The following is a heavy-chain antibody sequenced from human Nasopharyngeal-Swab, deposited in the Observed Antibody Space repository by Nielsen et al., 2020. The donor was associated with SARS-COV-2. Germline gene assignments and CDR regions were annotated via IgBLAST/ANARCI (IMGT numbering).Heavy chain of an antibody. Sequence: WIRQPPGQGLEWVGYINFSGTTNYNPSLKSRVTIPVDTSKNQFSLILNSMTAADTAVYYCARGRGYAYPVDYWGQGILVAVSS. CDR3: ARGRGYAYPVDY. V-gene: IGHV4-59*01. CDR2: INFSGTT. D-gene: IGHD1-1*01. J-gene: IGHJ4*02.